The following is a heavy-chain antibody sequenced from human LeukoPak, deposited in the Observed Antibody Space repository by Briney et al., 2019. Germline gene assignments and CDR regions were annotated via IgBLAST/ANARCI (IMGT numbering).Heavy chain of an antibody. CDR3: ARGQYSSSWYLDY. D-gene: IGHD6-13*01. Sequence: ASVKVSCKASGYTFTGYYMHWVRQAPGQGLEWMGWINPNSGGTSYAQKFQGRVTMTRDTSISTAYMELSRLRSDDTAVYYCARGQYSSSWYLDYWGQGTLVTVSS. J-gene: IGHJ4*02. V-gene: IGHV1-2*02. CDR1: GYTFTGYY. CDR2: INPNSGGT.